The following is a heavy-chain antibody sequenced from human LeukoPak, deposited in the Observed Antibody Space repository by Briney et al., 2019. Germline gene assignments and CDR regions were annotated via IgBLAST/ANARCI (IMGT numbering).Heavy chain of an antibody. CDR3: ARGRGGYDSYYYYYYYMDV. D-gene: IGHD5-12*01. CDR1: GFTFSSYA. V-gene: IGHV4-34*01. J-gene: IGHJ6*03. CDR2: INHSGST. Sequence: TGGSLRLSCAASGFTFSSYAMSWVRQAPGKGLEWIGEINHSGSTNYNPSLKSRVTISVDTSKNQFSLKLSSVTAADTAVYYCARGRGGYDSYYYYYYYMDVWGKGTTVTVSS.